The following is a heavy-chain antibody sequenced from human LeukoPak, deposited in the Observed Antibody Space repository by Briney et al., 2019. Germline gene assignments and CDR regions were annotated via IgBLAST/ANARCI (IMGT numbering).Heavy chain of an antibody. Sequence: SETLSLTCAVYGGSFSGYYWSWIRQPPGKGLEWIGEINHSGSTNYNPSLKSRVTISVDTSKNQFSLKLSSVTAADTAVYYCARRQGTAFDIWGQGTMVTASS. CDR3: ARRQGTAFDI. J-gene: IGHJ3*02. CDR2: INHSGST. CDR1: GGSFSGYY. V-gene: IGHV4-34*01. D-gene: IGHD3-10*01.